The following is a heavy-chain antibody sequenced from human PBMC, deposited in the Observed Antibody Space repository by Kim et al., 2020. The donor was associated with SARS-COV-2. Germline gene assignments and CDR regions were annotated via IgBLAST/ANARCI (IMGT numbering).Heavy chain of an antibody. D-gene: IGHD6-6*01. CDR1: GFTFSSYG. CDR3: AKDRALIAARSTAYFDY. Sequence: GGSLRLSCAASGFTFSSYGMHWVRQAPGKGLEWVAVISYDGSNKYYADSVKGRFTISRDNSKHTLYLQMNSLRAEDTAVYYCAKDRALIAARSTAYFDYWGQGTLVTVSS. V-gene: IGHV3-30*18. CDR2: ISYDGSNK. J-gene: IGHJ4*02.